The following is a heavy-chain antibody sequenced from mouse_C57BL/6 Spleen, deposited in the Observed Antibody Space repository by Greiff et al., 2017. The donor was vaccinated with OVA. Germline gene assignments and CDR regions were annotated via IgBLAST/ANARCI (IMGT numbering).Heavy chain of an antibody. Sequence: DVKVEESGGGLVQPGGSMKLSCVASGFTFSNYWMNWVRQSPEKGLEWVAHIRLKSDNYATPYAESVKGSFTISRDDSKMSVYLQMNNLRAEDTGIYYCTLGRNWYGDVWGTGTTVTVSS. J-gene: IGHJ1*03. V-gene: IGHV6-3*01. D-gene: IGHD4-1*01. CDR1: GFTFSNYW. CDR3: TLGRNWYGDV. CDR2: IRLKSDNYAT.